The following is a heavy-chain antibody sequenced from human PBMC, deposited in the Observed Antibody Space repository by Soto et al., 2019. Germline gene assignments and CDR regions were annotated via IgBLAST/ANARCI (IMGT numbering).Heavy chain of an antibody. CDR3: ARKVFPYSYGPRSGVFDV. Sequence: SGTLSLTCTVSGGSISSYYWSWIRQSPGKGLEWIGEINHNGTTHYNPSLKSRVTISVDTSKNQFSLKLSSVTAADTAVYYCARKVFPYSYGPRSGVFDVWGQGSTVTGSS. CDR2: INHNGTT. J-gene: IGHJ6*02. D-gene: IGHD5-18*01. V-gene: IGHV4-34*01. CDR1: GGSISSYY.